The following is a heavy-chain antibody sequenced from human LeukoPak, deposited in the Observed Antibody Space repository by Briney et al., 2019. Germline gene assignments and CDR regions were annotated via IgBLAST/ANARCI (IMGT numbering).Heavy chain of an antibody. D-gene: IGHD4-17*01. CDR1: GFTFSSYA. Sequence: GGSLRLSCAASGFTFSSYAMSWARQAPGQGLEWVSGISNSGASTYYADSVKGRFTISRDNSKNMLYLQMNSLRAEDTAVYHCAKGTSISPSTGFDYWGQGTLVTVSS. V-gene: IGHV3-23*01. CDR3: AKGTSISPSTGFDY. J-gene: IGHJ4*02. CDR2: ISNSGAST.